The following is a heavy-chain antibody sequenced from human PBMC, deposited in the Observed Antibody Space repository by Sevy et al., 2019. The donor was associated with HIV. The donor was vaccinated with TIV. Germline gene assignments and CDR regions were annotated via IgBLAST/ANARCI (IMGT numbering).Heavy chain of an antibody. Sequence: SETLSLTCTVSGGPMRSSCHYWTWLRQHPGKGLELVGYIYYSCSNYYNPSLKSRLAISIGTYQNHLSLKLSSVTAAATAIYYCATPRPTPGGDCFDRWGQGILVTVSS. J-gene: IGHJ4*02. CDR3: ATPRPTPGGDCFDR. V-gene: IGHV4-31*03. D-gene: IGHD1-26*01. CDR2: IYYSCSN. CDR1: GGPMRSSCHY.